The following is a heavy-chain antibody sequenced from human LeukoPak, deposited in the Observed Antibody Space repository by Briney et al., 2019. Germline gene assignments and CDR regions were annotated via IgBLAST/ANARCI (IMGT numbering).Heavy chain of an antibody. CDR3: TTELDIRPNHY. CDR2: IKRKSDGGTT. V-gene: IGHV3-15*01. CDR1: GLTFSNAW. J-gene: IGHJ4*02. Sequence: GGSLRLSCAASGLTFSNAWMSWVRQAPGKGLEWVGRIKRKSDGGTTDYAAPVKGRFTISRDASKNTLYLQMNSLKSEDTAVYYCTTELDIRPNHYWGQGTLVTVSS. D-gene: IGHD3-22*01.